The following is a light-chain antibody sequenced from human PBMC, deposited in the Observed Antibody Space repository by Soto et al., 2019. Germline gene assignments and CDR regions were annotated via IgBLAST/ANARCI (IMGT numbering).Light chain of an antibody. J-gene: IGKJ1*01. CDR3: QQYGSALQT. CDR1: QSVRSNF. Sequence: EIVLTQSPGTLSLSPGETATLSCRASQSVRSNFLAWYQQRPGQAPRLLIYGASSRATDIPDRFSGSGSGTDFTLIISRLEPEDCAVYYCQQYGSALQTFGQGTKVEIK. CDR2: GAS. V-gene: IGKV3-20*01.